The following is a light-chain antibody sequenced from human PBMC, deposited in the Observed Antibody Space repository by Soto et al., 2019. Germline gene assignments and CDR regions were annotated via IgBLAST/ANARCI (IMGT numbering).Light chain of an antibody. CDR3: QQHNNWPPWT. Sequence: EIVMTQSPATLSVSPGERATLSCRASQSVSNNLAWYQQKPGQAPRLLIYGASTRATGIPARFSGSGSGTAFTLTISSLQSEDFAVYYCQQHNNWPPWTFGQGTKVEIK. CDR2: GAS. CDR1: QSVSNN. J-gene: IGKJ1*01. V-gene: IGKV3-15*01.